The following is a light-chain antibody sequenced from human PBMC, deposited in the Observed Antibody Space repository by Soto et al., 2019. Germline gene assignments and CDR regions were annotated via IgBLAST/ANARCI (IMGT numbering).Light chain of an antibody. J-gene: IGKJ2*01. CDR2: GAS. V-gene: IGKV1-6*01. Sequence: AIQMTQFPASLSASVGDRVTITCRASQGIRDELGWYQQKPGKAPNLLIYGASRLERGVPSRFSGSGSGTDFSLTISSLRPEDSATYFWLQDYNYPRTFGQGTKLQIK. CDR1: QGIRDE. CDR3: LQDYNYPRT.